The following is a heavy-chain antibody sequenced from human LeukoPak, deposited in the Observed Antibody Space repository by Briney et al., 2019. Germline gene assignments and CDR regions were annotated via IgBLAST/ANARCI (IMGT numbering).Heavy chain of an antibody. D-gene: IGHD2-15*01. CDR3: ARDYCSGGSCYAYYYYYYMDV. Sequence: PSETLSLTRILSVGSLSSGRYYWSSIRQPAGRGLEWIGRIYTSGSTNYNPSLKSRVTISVDKSKNQFSPKLRSVTAAETAVYYCARDYCSGGSCYAYYYYYYMDVWGKGTTVTVSS. J-gene: IGHJ6*03. CDR2: IYTSGST. CDR1: VGSLSSGRYY. V-gene: IGHV4-61*02.